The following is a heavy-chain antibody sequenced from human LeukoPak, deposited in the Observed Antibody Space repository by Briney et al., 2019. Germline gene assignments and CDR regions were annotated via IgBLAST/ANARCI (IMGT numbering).Heavy chain of an antibody. CDR3: AGDDMTTVSYFDY. CDR1: GYTFTSYA. CDR2: ISAYNGNT. Sequence: ASVKVSCKASGYTFTSYAISWVRQAPGQGLEWMGWISAYNGNTNYAQKLQGRVTMTTDTSTSTAYMEMRSLRSDDTAVYYCAGDDMTTVSYFDYWGQGTLVTVSS. D-gene: IGHD4-17*01. J-gene: IGHJ4*02. V-gene: IGHV1-18*01.